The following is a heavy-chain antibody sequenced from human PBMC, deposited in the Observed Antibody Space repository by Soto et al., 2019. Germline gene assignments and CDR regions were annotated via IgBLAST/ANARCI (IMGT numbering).Heavy chain of an antibody. Sequence: EVQVLESGGGLVQPGGSLRLSCAASGFLFHAYAMAWVRQAPGKGLEWVSGISGIGDMTYYADSVKGRFTISRDNSKNTLYLQMNSLRAEDTAIYYCAKDFGYYFCPGSAGFDPWGQGTLVTVSS. J-gene: IGHJ5*02. D-gene: IGHD3-3*01. V-gene: IGHV3-23*01. CDR2: ISGIGDMT. CDR1: GFLFHAYA. CDR3: AKDFGYYFCPGSAGFDP.